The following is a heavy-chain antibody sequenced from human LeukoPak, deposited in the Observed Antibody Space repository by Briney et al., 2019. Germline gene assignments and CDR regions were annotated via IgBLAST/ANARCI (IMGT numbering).Heavy chain of an antibody. CDR1: GGSISSYY. V-gene: IGHV4-59*01. J-gene: IGHJ4*02. CDR3: ARSSGSYYESLGYFDY. Sequence: PSETLSLTCTDSGGSISSYYWSWIRQPPGKGLEWIGYIYYSGSTNYNPSLKSRVTISVDTSKNQFSLKLSSVTAADTAVYYCARSSGSYYESLGYFDYWGQGTLVTVSS. D-gene: IGHD1-26*01. CDR2: IYYSGST.